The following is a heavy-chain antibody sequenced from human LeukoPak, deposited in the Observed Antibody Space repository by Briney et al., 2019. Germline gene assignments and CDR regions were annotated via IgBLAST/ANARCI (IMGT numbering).Heavy chain of an antibody. CDR1: GFSLDNSGVS. CDR3: VHKNPLSFYRDGDVLSGVGFGAFDF. Sequence: SGPTLVKPTQTLTLTCTFSGFSLDNSGVSVAWIRQPPRKALEWLALIFRDDDKRFSPSLESRLTITKDTSKNQVVLRMTNMNPVDTGTYYCVHKNPLSFYRDGDVLSGVGFGAFDFWGQGMLVTVSS. D-gene: IGHD1-26*01. CDR2: IFRDDDK. J-gene: IGHJ3*01. V-gene: IGHV2-5*02.